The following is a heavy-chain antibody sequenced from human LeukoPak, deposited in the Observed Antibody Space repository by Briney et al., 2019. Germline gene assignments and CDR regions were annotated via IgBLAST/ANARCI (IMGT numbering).Heavy chain of an antibody. D-gene: IGHD3-3*01. J-gene: IGHJ4*02. CDR3: ARGSGDTIFGVAHYYFDY. V-gene: IGHV1-69*02. Sequence: SVKVSCKASGGTFSSYTISWVRQAPGQGLEWMGRIIPILGIANYAQKFQGRVTITADKSTSTAYMELSSLRSEDTAVYYCARGSGDTIFGVAHYYFDYWGQGTLVTVSS. CDR1: GGTFSSYT. CDR2: IIPILGIA.